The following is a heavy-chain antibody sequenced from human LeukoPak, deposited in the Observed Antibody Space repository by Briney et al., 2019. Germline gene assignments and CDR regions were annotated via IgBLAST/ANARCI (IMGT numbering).Heavy chain of an antibody. V-gene: IGHV3-23*01. CDR1: GFTFSSYA. CDR3: AKDPRVGSRVATPCH. CDR2: ISGSGGST. Sequence: PGGSLRLSCAASGFTFSSYAMSWVRQAPGKGLEWVSAISGSGGSTYYADSVKGRFTISRDNSKSTQFLQMNSLRAEDTAVYYCAKDPRVGSRVATPCHWGQGTLVTVSS. J-gene: IGHJ4*02. D-gene: IGHD5-24*01.